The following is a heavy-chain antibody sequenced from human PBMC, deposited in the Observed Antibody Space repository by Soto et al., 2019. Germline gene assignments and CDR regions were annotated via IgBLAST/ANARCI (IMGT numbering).Heavy chain of an antibody. J-gene: IGHJ4*02. D-gene: IGHD5-12*01. CDR2: IHPSGGST. CDR1: GYTFTSYY. Sequence: QVQLVQSGAEVKKPGASVKVSCKASGYTFTSYYMHWVRPAPGQGLEWMGIIHPSGGSTSYAQKFQGRVTMTRDTSTSTVYMELSSLRSEDTAVYYCARVFEDGYDTVDYWGQGTLVTVSS. CDR3: ARVFEDGYDTVDY. V-gene: IGHV1-46*01.